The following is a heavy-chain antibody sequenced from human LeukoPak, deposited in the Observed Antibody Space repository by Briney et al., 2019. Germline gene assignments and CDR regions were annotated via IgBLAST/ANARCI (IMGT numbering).Heavy chain of an antibody. CDR2: INPNSGGT. CDR1: GYTFTGYY. V-gene: IGHV1-2*02. D-gene: IGHD2-15*01. CDR3: AGDRVVATRFPNTQFDY. J-gene: IGHJ4*02. Sequence: GASVKVSCKASGYTFTGYYMHWVRQAPGQGLEWMGWINPNSGGTNYAQKFQGRVTMTRDTSISTAYMELSRLRSDDTAVYYCAGDRVVATRFPNTQFDYWGQGTLVTVSS.